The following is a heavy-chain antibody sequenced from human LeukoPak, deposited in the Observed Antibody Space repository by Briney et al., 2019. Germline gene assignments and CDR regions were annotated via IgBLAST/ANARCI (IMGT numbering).Heavy chain of an antibody. CDR1: GCTFSRYG. V-gene: IGHV1-18*01. J-gene: IGHJ3*02. D-gene: IGHD1-7*01. CDR2: ITAYDGNT. Sequence: ASMKVSCKASGCTFSRYGITWVRQAPGQGLEWMGWITAYDGNTNFAQNFQARVTMTTDTSTNTAYMELRSLRSDDTAVYYCARQSFIAGDNWNYVLNGDDALDIWGQGTMVTVPS. CDR3: ARQSFIAGDNWNYVLNGDDALDI.